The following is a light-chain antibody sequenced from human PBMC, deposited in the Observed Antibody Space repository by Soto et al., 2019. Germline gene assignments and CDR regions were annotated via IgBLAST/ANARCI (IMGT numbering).Light chain of an antibody. CDR2: ARS. J-gene: IGKJ2*02. Sequence: DIQMTQSPSAMSAYVGDRVTITCRASQDIRNFLVWFQQKPGKVPKRLIYARSSLESGVPARFRGSGSGTECTLTNSSLQPEDSATYYSLQHKGYPRTFGQGTKLESK. CDR3: LQHKGYPRT. V-gene: IGKV1-17*03. CDR1: QDIRNF.